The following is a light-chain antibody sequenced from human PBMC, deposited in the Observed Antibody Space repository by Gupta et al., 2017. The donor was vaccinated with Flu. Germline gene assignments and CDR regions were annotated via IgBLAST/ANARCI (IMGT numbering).Light chain of an antibody. CDR3: QSSDTTLSAVV. V-gene: IGLV1-40*01. Sequence: TGGRSNIEAGFDVHWYRQLPGTAPKLLIHDNTKRPLGVPDRFSASRFGTSASLAIAGLQAEDEGAYYCQSSDTTLSAVVFGGGTKLTVL. J-gene: IGLJ2*01. CDR1: RSNIEAGFD. CDR2: DNT.